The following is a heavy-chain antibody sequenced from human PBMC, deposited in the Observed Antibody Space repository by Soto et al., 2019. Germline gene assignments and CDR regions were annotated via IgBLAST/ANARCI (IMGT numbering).Heavy chain of an antibody. D-gene: IGHD2-2*01. V-gene: IGHV3-23*01. J-gene: IGHJ4*01. CDR2: ISGSGGST. Sequence: PGGSLRLSCAASGFTFSSYAMSWVRQAPGKGLEWVSAISGSGGSTYYADSVKGRFTISRDNSKNTLYLQMNSLRAEDTAVYCCAQGLTRPEGYCSSTSCYHESPSFVLDNWDQGALLAVSS. CDR1: GFTFSSYA. CDR3: AQGLTRPEGYCSSTSCYHESPSFVLDN.